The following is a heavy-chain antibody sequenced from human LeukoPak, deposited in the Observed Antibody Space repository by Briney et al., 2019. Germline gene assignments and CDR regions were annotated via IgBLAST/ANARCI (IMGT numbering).Heavy chain of an antibody. J-gene: IGHJ4*02. CDR2: IYYSGST. CDR3: VAQLLYPYYFDY. D-gene: IGHD2-2*02. CDR1: DGSISSGDYY. Sequence: PSETLSLTCTVSDGSISSGDYYWSWIRQPPGKGLEWIGYIYYSGSTYYNPSLKSRVTISVDTSKNQFSLKLSSVTAADTAVYYCVAQLLYPYYFDYWGQGTLVTVSS. V-gene: IGHV4-30-4*01.